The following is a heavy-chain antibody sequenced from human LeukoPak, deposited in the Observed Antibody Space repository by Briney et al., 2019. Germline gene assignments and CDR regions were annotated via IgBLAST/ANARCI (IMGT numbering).Heavy chain of an antibody. Sequence: GASVKVSCKASGYTFTGYYVHWVRQAPGQGLEWMGWINPNSGGTNYAQKFQGRVTMTRDTSISTAYVELSRLRSDDTAVYYCARLEDYDSSGQIDYWGQGTLVTVSS. CDR1: GYTFTGYY. V-gene: IGHV1-2*02. CDR2: INPNSGGT. D-gene: IGHD3-22*01. J-gene: IGHJ4*02. CDR3: ARLEDYDSSGQIDY.